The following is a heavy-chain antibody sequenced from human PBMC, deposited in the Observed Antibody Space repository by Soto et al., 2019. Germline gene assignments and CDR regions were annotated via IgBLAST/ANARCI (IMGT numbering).Heavy chain of an antibody. V-gene: IGHV3-53*01. J-gene: IGHJ5*02. CDR2: FYSGGDT. CDR3: ARDRAVTTLFSSFDP. Sequence: EVQLAESGGGLIQPGGSLRLSCAASGFTVSSSYMNWVRQAPGKGLEWVSVFYSGGDTSYADSVKGRFTISRDNSKNTVYLQMNSLRAEDTAVYYCARDRAVTTLFSSFDPWGQGTLVTVSS. CDR1: GFTVSSSY. D-gene: IGHD4-4*01.